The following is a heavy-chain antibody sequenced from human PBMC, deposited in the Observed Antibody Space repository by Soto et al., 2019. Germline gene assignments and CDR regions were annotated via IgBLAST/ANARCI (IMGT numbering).Heavy chain of an antibody. J-gene: IGHJ5*01. Sequence: QVQLVESGGGVVQPGRSLRLSCAASGFTFSSYAMHWVRQAPGKGLEWVAVISYDGSNKYYADSVKGRFTISRDNSKNTLYLQMNSLRAEDTAVYYCARAGTLIVVVPADLGFDSWGKGTLVTVSS. CDR2: ISYDGSNK. CDR3: ARAGTLIVVVPADLGFDS. V-gene: IGHV3-30-3*01. CDR1: GFTFSSYA. D-gene: IGHD2-2*01.